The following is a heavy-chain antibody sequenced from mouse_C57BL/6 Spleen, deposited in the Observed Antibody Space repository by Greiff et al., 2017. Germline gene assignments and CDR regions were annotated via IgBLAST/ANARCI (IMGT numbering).Heavy chain of an antibody. J-gene: IGHJ4*01. D-gene: IGHD3-2*02. CDR3: ASRQLRLADDYAMDD. V-gene: IGHV1-81*01. CDR2: IYPGSGNT. CDR1: GYTFTSYG. Sequence: QVQLQQSGAELARPGASVKLSCKASGYTFTSYGISWVKQRTGHGLEWIGEIYPGSGNTAYNEKFKGKATLTADKSSSTAYMQLSSLTSEDSAVYYCASRQLRLADDYAMDDWGQGTSVTVSS.